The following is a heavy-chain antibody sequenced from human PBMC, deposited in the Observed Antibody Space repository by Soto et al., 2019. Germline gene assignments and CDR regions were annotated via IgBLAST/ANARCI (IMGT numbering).Heavy chain of an antibody. CDR1: GYTFTSYG. CDR3: ARENYYDSSGYYYFDY. CDR2: ISAYNGNT. V-gene: IGHV1-18*01. D-gene: IGHD3-22*01. Sequence: GASVKVSCKASGYTFTSYGISWVRQAPGQGLEWMGWISAYNGNTNYAQKLQGRVTMTTDTSTSTAYMELRSLRSDDTAVYYCARENYYDSSGYYYFDYWGQGTLVTAPQ. J-gene: IGHJ4*02.